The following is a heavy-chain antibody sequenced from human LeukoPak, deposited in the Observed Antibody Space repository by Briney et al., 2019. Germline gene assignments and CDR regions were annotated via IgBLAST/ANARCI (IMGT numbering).Heavy chain of an antibody. CDR1: GFTFDDYA. J-gene: IGHJ4*02. Sequence: GGSLRLSCAASGFTFDDYAMHWVRQAPGKGLEWVSLISWDGGSTYYADSVKGRFTISRDNSTNSLYLQMNSLRAEDTALYYCAKNYYDSSGYEYYFDYWGQGTLVTVSS. V-gene: IGHV3-43D*03. CDR2: ISWDGGST. CDR3: AKNYYDSSGYEYYFDY. D-gene: IGHD3-22*01.